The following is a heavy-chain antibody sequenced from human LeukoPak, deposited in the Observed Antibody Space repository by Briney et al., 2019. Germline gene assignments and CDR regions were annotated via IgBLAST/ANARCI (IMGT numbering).Heavy chain of an antibody. V-gene: IGHV3-23*01. CDR1: GFTFSSYA. Sequence: GGSLRLSSAASGFTFSSYAMSWVRQAPGKGLEWVSAISGSGGSTYYADSVKGRFTISRDSSKNTLYLQMNSLRAEDTAVYYCARVVVVAAKYFDYWGQGTLVTVSS. CDR3: ARVVVVAAKYFDY. J-gene: IGHJ4*02. D-gene: IGHD2-15*01. CDR2: ISGSGGST.